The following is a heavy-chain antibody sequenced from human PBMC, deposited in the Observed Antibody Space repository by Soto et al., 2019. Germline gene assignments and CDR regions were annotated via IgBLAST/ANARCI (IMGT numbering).Heavy chain of an antibody. V-gene: IGHV3-21*01. Sequence: LRLSCAASGFTFSSYSMNWVRQAPGKGLEWVSSISSSSSYIYYADSVKGRFAISRDNAKNSLYLQMNSLRAEDTAVYYCARAAGSGSYYKYWGQGTLVTSPQ. CDR2: ISSSSSYI. D-gene: IGHD3-10*01. J-gene: IGHJ4*02. CDR3: ARAAGSGSYYKY. CDR1: GFTFSSYS.